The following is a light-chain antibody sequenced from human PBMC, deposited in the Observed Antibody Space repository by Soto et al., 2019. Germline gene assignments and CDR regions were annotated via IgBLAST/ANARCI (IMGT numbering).Light chain of an antibody. CDR2: KAS. J-gene: IGKJ4*01. V-gene: IGKV1-5*03. CDR1: QSISSW. Sequence: DIQMTQSPSTLSASVGDRVTITCRASQSISSWLAWYQQKPGKAPKLLIYKASTLEGGVPSRFSGSGSGTEFTLTISSLQPDDLATYYCQQYNSYPLTFGGGTKVEIK. CDR3: QQYNSYPLT.